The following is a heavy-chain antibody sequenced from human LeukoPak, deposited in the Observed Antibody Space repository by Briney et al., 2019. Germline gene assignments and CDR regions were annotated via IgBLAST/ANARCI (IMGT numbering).Heavy chain of an antibody. CDR3: ARRAGAYSHPYDY. CDR2: IYSDNT. CDR1: GFTVSSNS. V-gene: IGHV3-53*01. J-gene: IGHJ4*02. Sequence: GGSLRLSCTVSGFTVSSNSMSWVRQAPGKGLEWVSFIYSDNTHYSDSVKGRFTISRDNSKNTLYLQMNRLRAEDTAVYYCARRAGAYSHPYDYWGQGTLVTVSS. D-gene: IGHD4/OR15-4a*01.